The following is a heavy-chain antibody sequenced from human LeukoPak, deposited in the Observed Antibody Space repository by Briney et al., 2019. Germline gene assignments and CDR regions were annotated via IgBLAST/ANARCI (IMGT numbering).Heavy chain of an antibody. J-gene: IGHJ5*02. CDR2: IIPIFGTA. CDR3: ARLTYYYDSSGQNWFDP. CDR1: GGTFSSYA. D-gene: IGHD3-22*01. Sequence: SVKVSCKASGGTFSSYAISWVRQAPGQGLEWMGGIIPIFGTANYAQKFQGRVTITADESTSTAYMELSSLRSEDTAVYYCARLTYYYDSSGQNWFDPWGQGTLVTVSS. V-gene: IGHV1-69*01.